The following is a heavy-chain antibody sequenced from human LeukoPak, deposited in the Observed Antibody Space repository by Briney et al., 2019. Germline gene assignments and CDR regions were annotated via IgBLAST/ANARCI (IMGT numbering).Heavy chain of an antibody. D-gene: IGHD1-26*01. CDR2: INTNTGNP. J-gene: IGHJ4*02. CDR3: ARLSAHSGSHHDY. Sequence: ASVKFSCKASGYTFTSYAMNWVRQAPGQGLEWMGWINTNTGNPMYAQGFTGRFVFSLDTSVSTAYLQISSLKAEDTAVYYCARLSAHSGSHHDYWGQGTLVTVSS. V-gene: IGHV7-4-1*02. CDR1: GYTFTSYA.